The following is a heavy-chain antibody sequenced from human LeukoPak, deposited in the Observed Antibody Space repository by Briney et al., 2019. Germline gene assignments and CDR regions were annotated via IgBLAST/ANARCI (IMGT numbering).Heavy chain of an antibody. CDR3: ARGSRWFDP. V-gene: IGHV4-39*07. CDR2: IYYSGST. CDR1: GGSISSSSYY. J-gene: IGHJ5*02. Sequence: PSETLSLTCTVSGGSISSSSYYWGWIRQPPGKGLEWIGSIYYSGSTNYSPSLKSRVTMSVDTSKNQFSLKLTSVTAADTAAYYCARGSRWFDPWGQGTLVTVSS.